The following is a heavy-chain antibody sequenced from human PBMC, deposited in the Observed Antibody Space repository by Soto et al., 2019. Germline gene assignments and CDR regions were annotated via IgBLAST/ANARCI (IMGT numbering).Heavy chain of an antibody. V-gene: IGHV1-69*02. CDR2: IIPILGIA. CDR3: ARVNTMGRALDD. CDR1: GDTFSIYT. D-gene: IGHD3-10*01. Sequence: ASVKVSCKASGDTFSIYTISWVRQAPGQGLEWMGRIIPILGIANYAQKFQGRVTLTADKSTSTAYMELSSLRSEDTAVYYCARVNTMGRALDDWRQGTLFTVSS. J-gene: IGHJ4*02.